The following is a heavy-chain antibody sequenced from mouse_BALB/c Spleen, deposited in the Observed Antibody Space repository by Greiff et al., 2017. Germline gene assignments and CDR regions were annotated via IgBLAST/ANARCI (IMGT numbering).Heavy chain of an antibody. J-gene: IGHJ2*01. V-gene: IGHV2-6-7*01. CDR2: IWGDGST. D-gene: IGHD2-4*01. CDR3: ARGLYDYWDY. Sequence: QVQLKQSGPGLVAPSQSLSITCTVSGFSLTGYGVNWVRQPPGQGLEWLGIIWGDGSTDYNSALKSRLSISKENSKSQGFLKMNSLQTADTARYYCARGLYDYWDYWGQGTTLTVSA. CDR1: GFSLTGYG.